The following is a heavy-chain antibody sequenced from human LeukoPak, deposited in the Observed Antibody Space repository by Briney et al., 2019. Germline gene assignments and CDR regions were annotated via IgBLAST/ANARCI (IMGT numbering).Heavy chain of an antibody. CDR1: GGSISSSSYY. CDR3: ARGGRYFDWLLSSDY. V-gene: IGHV4-39*01. J-gene: IGHJ4*02. D-gene: IGHD3-9*01. Sequence: SETLSLTCTVSGGSISSSSYYWGWIRQPPGKGLEWIGSIYYSGSTYYNPSLKSRVTISVDTSKNQFSLKLSSVTAPDTAVYYCARGGRYFDWLLSSDYWAREPWSPSPQ. CDR2: IYYSGST.